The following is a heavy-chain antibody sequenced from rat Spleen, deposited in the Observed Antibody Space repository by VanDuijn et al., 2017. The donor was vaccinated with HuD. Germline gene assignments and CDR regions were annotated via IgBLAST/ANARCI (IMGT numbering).Heavy chain of an antibody. CDR3: ARVDGYYRTMDA. V-gene: IGHV5-25*01. Sequence: EVQLVESGGGLVQPGRSMKLSCAASGFTFSNYDMAWVRQAPKKGLEWVATISSDGGRNFYRDSVKGRFTISRDNAKSTLYLQRDSLRSEDTATYYCARVDGYYRTMDAWGQGVSVTVSS. D-gene: IGHD1-12*03. J-gene: IGHJ4*01. CDR2: ISSDGGRN. CDR1: GFTFSNYD.